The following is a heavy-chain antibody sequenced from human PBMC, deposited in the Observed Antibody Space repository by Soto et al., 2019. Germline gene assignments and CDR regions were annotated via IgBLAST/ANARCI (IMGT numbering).Heavy chain of an antibody. Sequence: GASVKVSCKASGYTFTSYAMHWVRQAPGQRLEWMGWINAGNGNTKYSQKFQGRVTITRDTSASTAYMELSSLRSEDTAVYYCARDEGYFSGGSCYSGGAFDFWGQGTMVTGSS. V-gene: IGHV1-3*01. CDR3: ARDEGYFSGGSCYSGGAFDF. CDR1: GYTFTSYA. D-gene: IGHD2-15*01. J-gene: IGHJ3*01. CDR2: INAGNGNT.